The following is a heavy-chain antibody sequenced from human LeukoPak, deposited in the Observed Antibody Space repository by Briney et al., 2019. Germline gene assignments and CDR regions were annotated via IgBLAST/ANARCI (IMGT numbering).Heavy chain of an antibody. CDR1: GGSISSYY. Sequence: SETLSLTCSVTGGSISSYYWSWIRQPPGGGLEWIGYTYTRGTTKYSPSPKSRATISVDTSKNQLSLKLSSLTAADTGVYYCARQGDDRSASYTYYYYYFMDVWGTGTAVTVSS. CDR3: ARQGDDRSASYTYYYYYFMDV. J-gene: IGHJ6*03. CDR2: TYTRGTT. D-gene: IGHD3-3*01. V-gene: IGHV4-4*09.